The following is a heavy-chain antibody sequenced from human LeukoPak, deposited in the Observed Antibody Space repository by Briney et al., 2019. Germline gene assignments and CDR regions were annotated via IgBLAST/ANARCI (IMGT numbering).Heavy chain of an antibody. J-gene: IGHJ4*02. CDR1: GFTVSSNY. D-gene: IGHD1-26*01. CDR2: IYSGGST. Sequence: GGSLRLSXAASGFTVSSNYMSWIRQAQGKGLEWVSVIYSGGSTYYADSVKGRFTISRDNSKNTLYLQMNSLRAEDTAVYYCARVEVGARGYDYWGQGTLVTVSS. CDR3: ARVEVGARGYDY. V-gene: IGHV3-53*01.